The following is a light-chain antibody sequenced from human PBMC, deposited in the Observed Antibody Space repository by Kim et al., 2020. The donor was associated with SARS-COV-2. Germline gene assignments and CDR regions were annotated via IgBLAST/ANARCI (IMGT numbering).Light chain of an antibody. CDR2: DVS. J-gene: IGLJ3*02. Sequence: QSITISCTGTSSDVVGYNYASWYQQHPGKAPKLMIYDVSNRPSGVSNRFSGSKSGNTASLTICGLQAEDEADYYCSSYTSSSTLVFGGGTKLTVL. V-gene: IGLV2-14*03. CDR3: SSYTSSSTLV. CDR1: SSDVVGYNY.